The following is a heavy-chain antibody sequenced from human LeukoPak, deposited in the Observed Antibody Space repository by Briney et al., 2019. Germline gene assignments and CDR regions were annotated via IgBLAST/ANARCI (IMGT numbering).Heavy chain of an antibody. J-gene: IGHJ4*02. CDR3: AKESSEVVVAATNY. Sequence: PGGSLRLSCAASGFTFNSYAMTWVRQAPGKGLEWVSSITGGGDTTYYADSVRGRFTISRDNSKNTLSLQINSLRAEDTAVYYYAKESSEVVVAATNYWGQGTLVTVSS. CDR2: ITGGGDTT. CDR1: GFTFNSYA. V-gene: IGHV3-23*01. D-gene: IGHD2-15*01.